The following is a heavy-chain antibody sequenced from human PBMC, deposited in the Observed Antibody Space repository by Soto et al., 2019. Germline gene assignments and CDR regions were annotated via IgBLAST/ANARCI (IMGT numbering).Heavy chain of an antibody. J-gene: IGHJ5*02. CDR2: IYPGDSDT. D-gene: IGHD2-2*01. CDR1: GYSFTSYW. CDR3: ARQTGARGYCSSSRMGCWFDP. Sequence: EVQLVQSGAEVKKPGESLKISCKGSGYSFTSYWIGWVRQMPGKGLEWMGIIYPGDSDTRYSPSFQGQVTISADKSISTAYLQWSSLKASDTAMYYCARQTGARGYCSSSRMGCWFDPWGQGTLVTVSS. V-gene: IGHV5-51*01.